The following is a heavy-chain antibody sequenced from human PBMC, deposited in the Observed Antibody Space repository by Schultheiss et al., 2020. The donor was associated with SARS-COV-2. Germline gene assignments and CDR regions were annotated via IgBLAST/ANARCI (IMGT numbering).Heavy chain of an antibody. J-gene: IGHJ4*02. CDR1: GGSISSYY. Sequence: SETLSLTCTVSGGSISSYYWSWIRQPPGKGLEWIGYIYNSGSTNYNPSLKSRVTISVDTSKNQFSLKLSSVTAADTAVYYFARSPPYGDYGYYFDYWGQGTLVTVSS. D-gene: IGHD4-17*01. V-gene: IGHV4-59*01. CDR3: ARSPPYGDYGYYFDY. CDR2: IYNSGST.